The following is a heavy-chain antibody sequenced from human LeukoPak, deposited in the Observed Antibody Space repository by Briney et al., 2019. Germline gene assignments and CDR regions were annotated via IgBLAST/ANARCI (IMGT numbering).Heavy chain of an antibody. CDR2: IKQDGSEK. CDR1: GVTFSTYW. J-gene: IGHJ5*02. Sequence: PGGSLRLSCAASGVTFSTYWMSWVRQAPGKGLEWVANIKQDGSEKYYVDSVKGRFTISRDNAKNSLYLQMNSLRAEDTAVYYCARDPPSFDPWGQGTLVTVSS. CDR3: ARDPPSFDP. V-gene: IGHV3-7*01.